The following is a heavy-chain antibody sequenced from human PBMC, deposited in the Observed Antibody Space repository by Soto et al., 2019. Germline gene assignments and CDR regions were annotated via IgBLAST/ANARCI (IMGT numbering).Heavy chain of an antibody. CDR2: ISYDGSNK. CDR3: AKGGYCSGGSCYPCYFAH. CDR1: GFTFSSYG. Sequence: QVQLVESGGGVVQPGRSLRLSCAASGFTFSSYGMHWVRQAPGKGLEWVAVISYDGSNKYYADSVKGRFTISRDNSKNTLYLQMNSLRAEDTAVYYCAKGGYCSGGSCYPCYFAHWGQGPLVPVSS. D-gene: IGHD2-15*01. V-gene: IGHV3-30*18. J-gene: IGHJ4*02.